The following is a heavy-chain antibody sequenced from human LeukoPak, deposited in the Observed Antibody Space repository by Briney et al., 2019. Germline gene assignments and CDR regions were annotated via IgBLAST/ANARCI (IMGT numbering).Heavy chain of an antibody. CDR1: GFTFTSSA. V-gene: IGHV1-58*02. CDR3: AADPRGGSYWNDAFDI. J-gene: IGHJ3*02. Sequence: GASVKVSCKASGFTFTSSAMHWVRQARGQRREWIGWIVVGSGNTNYAQKFQERVTITRDMSTNTAYMALSSLRSEDTAVYYCAADPRGGSYWNDAFDIWGQGTMVTVSS. D-gene: IGHD1-26*01. CDR2: IVVGSGNT.